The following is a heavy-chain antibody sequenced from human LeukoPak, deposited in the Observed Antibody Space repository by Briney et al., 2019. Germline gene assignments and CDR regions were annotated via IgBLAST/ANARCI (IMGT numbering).Heavy chain of an antibody. V-gene: IGHV4-34*01. Sequence: SETLSLTCAVYGGSFSGYYWSWICQPPGKGLEWIGEINHSGSTNYNPSLKSRVTISVDTSKNQFSLKLRSVTATDTAVYYCATYSGSYYAGYWGQGTLVTVSS. D-gene: IGHD1-26*01. CDR3: ATYSGSYYAGY. CDR2: INHSGST. CDR1: GGSFSGYY. J-gene: IGHJ4*02.